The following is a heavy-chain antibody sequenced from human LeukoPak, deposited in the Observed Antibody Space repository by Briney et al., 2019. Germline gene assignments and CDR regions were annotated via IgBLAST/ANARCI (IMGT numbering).Heavy chain of an antibody. CDR3: ARVYCSGGSCPY. J-gene: IGHJ4*02. V-gene: IGHV4-34*01. D-gene: IGHD2-15*01. CDR2: INHSGST. Sequence: EWIGEINHSGSTNYTPSLKSRVTISVDTSKNQFSLKLSSVTAADTAVYYCARVYCSGGSCPYWGQGTLVTVSS.